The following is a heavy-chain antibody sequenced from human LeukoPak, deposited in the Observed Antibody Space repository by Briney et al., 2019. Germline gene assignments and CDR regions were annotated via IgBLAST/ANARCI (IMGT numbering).Heavy chain of an antibody. V-gene: IGHV1-8*01. CDR1: GCTFTSYD. D-gene: IGHD3-22*01. CDR2: MNPNSGNT. CDR3: ARLGDSSGYYGMDV. J-gene: IGHJ6*02. Sequence: ASVKVSCKASGCTFTSYDINWVRQATGQGLEWMGWMNPNSGNTGYAQKFQGRVTMTRNTSISTAYMELSSLRSEDTAVYYCARLGDSSGYYGMDVWGQGTTVTVSS.